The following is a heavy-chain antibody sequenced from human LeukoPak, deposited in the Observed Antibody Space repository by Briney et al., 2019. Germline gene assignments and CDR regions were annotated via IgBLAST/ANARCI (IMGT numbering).Heavy chain of an antibody. V-gene: IGHV3-30*18. CDR2: ISHDGSNK. D-gene: IGHD2-15*01. CDR1: GFTFSSYG. CDR3: AKDCAGSSCYSSELDY. Sequence: GRSLRLSCAASGFTFSSYGMHWVRQAPGKGLEWVAVISHDGSNKYYADSVKGRFTISRDNSKNTLYLQMNSLRAEDTAVYYCAKDCAGSSCYSSELDYWGQGTLVTVSS. J-gene: IGHJ4*02.